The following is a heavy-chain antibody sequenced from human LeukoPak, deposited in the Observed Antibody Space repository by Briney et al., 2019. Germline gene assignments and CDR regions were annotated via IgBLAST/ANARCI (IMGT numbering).Heavy chain of an antibody. CDR2: MNPNSGNT. D-gene: IGHD3-10*01. J-gene: IGHJ4*02. CDR1: GGTFSSYA. Sequence: ASVKVSCKASGGTFSSYAISWVRQAPGQGLEWMGWMNPNSGNTGYAQKFQGRVTMTRNTSISTAYMELSSLRSEDTAVYYCARETYGSGSSSGWGQGTLVTVSS. CDR3: ARETYGSGSSSG. V-gene: IGHV1-8*02.